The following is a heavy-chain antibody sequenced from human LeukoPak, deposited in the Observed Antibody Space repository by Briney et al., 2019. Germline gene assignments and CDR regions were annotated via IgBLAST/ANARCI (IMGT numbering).Heavy chain of an antibody. CDR3: AKSLYGGCDY. V-gene: IGHV3-23*01. CDR2: VNGNGGST. D-gene: IGHD3-16*02. Sequence: LXWVSGVNGNGGSTSYADSVKGRFTIFRDNSKNTVYLQMNSLRVEDTAVYYCAKSLYGGCDYWGQGTVVTVSS. J-gene: IGHJ4*02.